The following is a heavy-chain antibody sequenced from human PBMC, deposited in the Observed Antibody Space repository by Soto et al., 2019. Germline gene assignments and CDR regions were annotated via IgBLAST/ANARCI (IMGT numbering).Heavy chain of an antibody. CDR1: GGTFSSYA. V-gene: IGHV1-69*13. J-gene: IGHJ5*02. CDR3: ARLIGSSSGRWFDP. D-gene: IGHD6-6*01. CDR2: IIPIFGTA. Sequence: ASVKVSCKASGGTFSSYAISWVRQAPGQGLEWMGGIIPIFGTANYAQKFQGRVTITADESTSTAYMELSSLRSEDTAVYYCARLIGSSSGRWFDPWGQGTLVTVSS.